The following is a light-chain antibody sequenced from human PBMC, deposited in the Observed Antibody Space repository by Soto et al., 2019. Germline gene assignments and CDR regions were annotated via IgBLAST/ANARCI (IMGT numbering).Light chain of an antibody. CDR3: QQFYRFPWT. V-gene: IGKV1-5*03. CDR2: KAS. CDR1: QSIENY. Sequence: DMQMTQSPSTLSASAGTRVTLTCRASQSIENYLAWYQQKPGKAPKLLIYKASTLESGVPSRFSGSGSGTEFALTISSLRPDDFATYFCQQFYRFPWTFGQGTKVDIK. J-gene: IGKJ1*01.